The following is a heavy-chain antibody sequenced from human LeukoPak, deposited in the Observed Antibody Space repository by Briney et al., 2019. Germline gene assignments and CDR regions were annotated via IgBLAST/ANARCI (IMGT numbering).Heavy chain of an antibody. Sequence: GGSLRLSCAASGFTFSSYEMNWVRQAPGKGLDWLSYISSSGGAMYYADSVKGRFTFARDNAKNSLYLQMSSLRVEDTAVYYCARSWGSSSVFDYWGQGTLVTVSS. CDR2: ISSSGGAM. CDR1: GFTFSSYE. J-gene: IGHJ4*02. V-gene: IGHV3-48*03. D-gene: IGHD6-6*01. CDR3: ARSWGSSSVFDY.